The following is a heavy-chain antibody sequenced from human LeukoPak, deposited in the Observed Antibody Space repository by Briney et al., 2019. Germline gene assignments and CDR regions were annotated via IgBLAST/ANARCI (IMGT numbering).Heavy chain of an antibody. J-gene: IGHJ6*04. D-gene: IGHD3-10*02. V-gene: IGHV3-7*01. CDR1: GFTFSSFW. Sequence: PGGSLRLSCAASGFTFSSFWMSWVRQAPGKGLEWVANIKQDGSEKYYVDSVKGRFTISRDNAKNSLYLQMNSLRAEDTAVYYCAELGITMIGGVWGKGTTVTISS. CDR3: AELGITMIGGV. CDR2: IKQDGSEK.